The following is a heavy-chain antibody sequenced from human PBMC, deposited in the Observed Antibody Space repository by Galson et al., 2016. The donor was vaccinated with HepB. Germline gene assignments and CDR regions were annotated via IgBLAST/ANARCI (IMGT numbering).Heavy chain of an antibody. CDR2: SNIYDGTI. Sequence: SVKVSCKASGYIFTSSGISWMRQAPGQGLEWMGWSNIYDGTINYARKFQGRVSLTTDTSPSTAYMELRSLRFDDTAVYYCARDWDFNMDVWGKGTTVTVSS. CDR1: GYIFTSSG. V-gene: IGHV1-18*04. J-gene: IGHJ6*04. D-gene: IGHD1-26*01. CDR3: ARDWDFNMDV.